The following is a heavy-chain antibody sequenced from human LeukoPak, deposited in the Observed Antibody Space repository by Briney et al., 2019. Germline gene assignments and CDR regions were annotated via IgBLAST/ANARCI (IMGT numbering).Heavy chain of an antibody. J-gene: IGHJ4*02. Sequence: SETLSLTCTVSGDSISSGGYYWTWIRQHPGKGLEWIVNIFTSGNTYYNPSLKGRVFTSVDTSKSQFFLRLTSVTAADTAVYYCARATLRGDPFDFWGQGIQVTVSS. CDR1: GDSISSGGYY. CDR2: IFTSGNT. D-gene: IGHD2-21*02. V-gene: IGHV4-31*03. CDR3: ARATLRGDPFDF.